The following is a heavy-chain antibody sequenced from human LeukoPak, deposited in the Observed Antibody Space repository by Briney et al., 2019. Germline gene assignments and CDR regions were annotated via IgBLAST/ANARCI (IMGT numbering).Heavy chain of an antibody. D-gene: IGHD6-13*01. J-gene: IGHJ4*02. CDR3: ARRIAAAGLYFDY. V-gene: IGHV3-11*04. Sequence: GGALRLFCAASGFTFSDYYMSWIRQAPGKGLEWVSYISSSGSTIYYADSVKGRFTIYRDNAKNSLYLQMNSLRAEDTAVYYCARRIAAAGLYFDYWGQGTLVTVSS. CDR1: GFTFSDYY. CDR2: ISSSGSTI.